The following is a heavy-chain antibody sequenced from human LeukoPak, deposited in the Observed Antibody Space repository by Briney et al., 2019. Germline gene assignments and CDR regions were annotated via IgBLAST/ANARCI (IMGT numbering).Heavy chain of an antibody. D-gene: IGHD6-19*01. CDR2: ISYDGGNI. V-gene: IGHV3-30*04. Sequence: PGGSLRLSCAPSGFTFDAYAMHWVRQAPGKGLEWVALISYDGGNIYYSDSVQGRLTISRDNSKNRLSLQMNTLRPKDTAISYCARDPPFGSGWAQNHFDYWGQGTMVTVSS. J-gene: IGHJ4*02. CDR1: GFTFDAYA. CDR3: ARDPPFGSGWAQNHFDY.